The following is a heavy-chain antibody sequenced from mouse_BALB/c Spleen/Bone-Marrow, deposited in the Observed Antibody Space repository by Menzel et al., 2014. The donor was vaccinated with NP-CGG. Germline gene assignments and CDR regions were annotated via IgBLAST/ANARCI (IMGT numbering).Heavy chain of an antibody. CDR1: GFNITDTY. J-gene: IGHJ3*01. CDR2: IDPANGNT. V-gene: IGHV14-3*02. D-gene: IGHD2-4*01. Sequence: EVQLQQSGAELVKPGASVKLSCTASGFNITDTYMHWVKQRPEQGLEWIGRIDPANGNTKYDPKFQGKATITADTSSNTAYLQLSSLTSEDTAVYYCAMSTRGAWFAYWGQGTLVTVSA. CDR3: AMSTRGAWFAY.